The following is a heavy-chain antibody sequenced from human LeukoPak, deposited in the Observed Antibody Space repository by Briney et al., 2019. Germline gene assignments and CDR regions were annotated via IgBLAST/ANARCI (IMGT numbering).Heavy chain of an antibody. CDR2: VRYDGSNK. Sequence: GGSLRLSCAASGFTFSNQGMHWVRQAPGKGLEWVAFVRYDGSNKYYADSVQGRSTISKDNSKNTLYLQMSSLTAEDTAVYYCAKDADNWNSYFAYWGQGTLVTVSS. CDR3: AKDADNWNSYFAY. D-gene: IGHD1-7*01. CDR1: GFTFSNQG. V-gene: IGHV3-30*02. J-gene: IGHJ4*02.